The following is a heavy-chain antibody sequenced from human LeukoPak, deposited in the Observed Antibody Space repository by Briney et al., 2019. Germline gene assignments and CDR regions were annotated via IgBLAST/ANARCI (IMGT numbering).Heavy chain of an antibody. Sequence: SETLSLTCTVSGGSISSGDYYWSWIRQPPGKGLEWIGYIYYSGSTYYNPSLKSRVTISVDTSKNQFSLKLSSVTAADTAVYYCARQVNGYYDSSGSNFDYWGQGTLVTVSS. J-gene: IGHJ4*02. D-gene: IGHD3-22*01. V-gene: IGHV4-30-4*01. CDR2: IYYSGST. CDR3: ARQVNGYYDSSGSNFDY. CDR1: GGSISSGDYY.